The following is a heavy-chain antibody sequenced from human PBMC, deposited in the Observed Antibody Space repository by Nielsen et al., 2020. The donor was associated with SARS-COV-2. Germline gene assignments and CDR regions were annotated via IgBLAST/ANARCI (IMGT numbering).Heavy chain of an antibody. D-gene: IGHD2-2*01. CDR1: GYTFMNYA. V-gene: IGHV7-4-1*02. J-gene: IGHJ4*02. CDR3: ARKTCGSTSCPFGY. Sequence: ASVKVSCKASGYTFMNYALHWVRQAPGQGLEWMGWINTKTGDPTYAQGFSGRFVFSVDTSVTTAYLQISSLEAEDTAVYYCARKTCGSTSCPFGYWGQGTLVTVSS. CDR2: INTKTGDP.